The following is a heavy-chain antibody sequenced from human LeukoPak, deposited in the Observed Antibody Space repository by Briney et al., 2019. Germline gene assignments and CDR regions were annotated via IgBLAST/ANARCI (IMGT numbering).Heavy chain of an antibody. V-gene: IGHV3-23*01. CDR2: ISGSGGST. CDR3: AKDGQRYFGWLRYFDY. CDR1: GFTFFSYD. J-gene: IGHJ4*02. Sequence: GGSLRLFCADCGFTFFSYDMSCVRQAPGKGLEWVSAISGSGGSTYYADSVKGRFTISRDNSKNTLYLQMNSLRAEDTAVYYCAKDGQRYFGWLRYFDYWGQGSLVTVSS. D-gene: IGHD3-9*01.